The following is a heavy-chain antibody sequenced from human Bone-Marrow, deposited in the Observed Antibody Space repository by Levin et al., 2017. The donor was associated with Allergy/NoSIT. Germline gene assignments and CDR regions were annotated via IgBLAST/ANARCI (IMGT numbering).Heavy chain of an antibody. J-gene: IGHJ5*02. CDR1: GGTFSSYA. Sequence: PRASVKVSCKASGGTFSSYAISWVRQAPGQGLEWMGGIIPIFGTANYAQKFQGRVTITADKSTSTAYMELSSLRSEDTAVYYCASRGFGVVITGWFDPWGQGTLVTVSS. V-gene: IGHV1-69*06. CDR3: ASRGFGVVITGWFDP. CDR2: IIPIFGTA. D-gene: IGHD3-3*01.